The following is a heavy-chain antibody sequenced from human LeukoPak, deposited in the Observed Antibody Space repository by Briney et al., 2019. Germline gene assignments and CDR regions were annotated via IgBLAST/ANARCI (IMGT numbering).Heavy chain of an antibody. CDR2: ITSSSSYM. CDR1: GFTFSTYS. V-gene: IGHV3-21*01. CDR3: ANRPTYCGGGTCSSDS. D-gene: IGHD2-15*01. Sequence: GGSLSLSCAASGFTFSTYSMNWVRQAPGKGLEWVSSITSSSSYMYYADSVTGGFTISRNNAKKSLYLQMNSLRVDDTAVYNGANRPTYCGGGTCSSDSWGQGTLVTVSS. J-gene: IGHJ4*02.